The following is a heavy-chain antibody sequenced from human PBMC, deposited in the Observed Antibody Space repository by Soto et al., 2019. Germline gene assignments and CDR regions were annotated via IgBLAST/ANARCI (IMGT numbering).Heavy chain of an antibody. J-gene: IGHJ4*02. CDR3: ARLSGSYYLLPYY. D-gene: IGHD1-26*01. CDR1: GGSISSGGHS. V-gene: IGHV4-31*03. Sequence: QVQLQESGPRLVKPSQTLSLTCIVSGGSISSGGHSWSWIRQHPGKGLEWIGYIDDSENTYYNPSLKSRLSMSVDTSRSQFSLNLSSVTAADTAVYYCARLSGSYYLLPYYWGQGTLVTVSS. CDR2: IDDSENT.